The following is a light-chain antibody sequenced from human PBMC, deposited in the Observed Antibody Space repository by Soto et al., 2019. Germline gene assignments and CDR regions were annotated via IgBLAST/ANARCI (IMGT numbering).Light chain of an antibody. CDR2: GNI. J-gene: IGLJ1*01. V-gene: IGLV1-40*01. CDR3: QSYDTSLSGFYV. CDR1: SSNIGSNF. Sequence: QSVLTQAPSASGTPGQRVTISCSGSSSNIGSNFVYWYQQLPGTAPKLLIYGNINRPSGVPDRFSGSKSGTSASLAITGLQAEDEADYYCQSYDTSLSGFYVFGTGTKVTVL.